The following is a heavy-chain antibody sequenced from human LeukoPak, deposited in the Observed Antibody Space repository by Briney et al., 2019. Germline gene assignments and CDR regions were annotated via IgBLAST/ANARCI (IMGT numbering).Heavy chain of an antibody. CDR3: AKTQYSSSWYRDYYYYGMDV. Sequence: GGSLRLSCAASGFTFSSYSMNWVRQAPGKGLEWVSSISSSSSYIYYADSVKGRFTISRDNAKNSLYLQMNSLRAEDTAVYYCAKTQYSSSWYRDYYYYGMDVWGKGTTVTVSS. CDR1: GFTFSSYS. J-gene: IGHJ6*04. V-gene: IGHV3-21*04. D-gene: IGHD6-13*01. CDR2: ISSSSSYI.